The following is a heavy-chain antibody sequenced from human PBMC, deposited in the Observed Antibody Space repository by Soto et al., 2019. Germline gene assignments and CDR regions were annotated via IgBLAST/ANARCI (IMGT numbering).Heavy chain of an antibody. V-gene: IGHV3-7*01. CDR2: IKQDGSEK. CDR3: AKVLLWFGEQFAY. J-gene: IGHJ4*02. D-gene: IGHD3-10*01. Sequence: EVQLVESGGGLGQPGGSLRLSCAASGFTFSSYWMSWVRQAPGKGLEWVANIKQDGSEKYYVDSVKGRFTISRDNAKNSLYLQMNSLRAEDTAVYYCAKVLLWFGEQFAYWGQGTLVTVSS. CDR1: GFTFSSYW.